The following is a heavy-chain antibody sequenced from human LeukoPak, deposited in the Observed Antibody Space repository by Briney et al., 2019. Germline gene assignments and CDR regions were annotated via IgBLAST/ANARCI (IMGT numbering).Heavy chain of an antibody. J-gene: IGHJ4*02. CDR2: IRYDGSNK. V-gene: IGHV3-30*02. Sequence: GGSLRLSCAASGFTFTSYDMHLVRQAPGKGLEWVAFIRYDGSNKNYAHSVKGRVTISRDNSNNTAYLQLNSLRADDTAVYYCAKVQYSRSWYGIEYWGQGTLVTVS. CDR3: AKVQYSRSWYGIEY. CDR1: GFTFTSYD. D-gene: IGHD6-13*01.